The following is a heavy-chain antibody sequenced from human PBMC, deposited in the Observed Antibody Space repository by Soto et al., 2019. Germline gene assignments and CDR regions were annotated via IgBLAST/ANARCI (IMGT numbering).Heavy chain of an antibody. CDR3: AKLDIVVVLGSSWFDP. V-gene: IGHV3-23*01. D-gene: IGHD2-2*01. Sequence: GGSLRLSCEASGLTFRSYAMSWVRQAPGKGLEWVSAISGDSGSTYYADSVRGRFSISRDNSKNTLYLQMNSLRAEDTAVYYCAKLDIVVVLGSSWFDPWGQGTLVTVSS. J-gene: IGHJ5*02. CDR1: GLTFRSYA. CDR2: ISGDSGST.